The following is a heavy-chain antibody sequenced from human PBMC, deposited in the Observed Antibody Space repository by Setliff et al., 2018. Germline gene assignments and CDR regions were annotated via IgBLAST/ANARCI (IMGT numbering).Heavy chain of an antibody. D-gene: IGHD2-2*01. J-gene: IGHJ5*02. CDR3: ARGGGGYHAAS. Sequence: SETLSLTCAVSGVSVNSLTWWSWVRQSPGKGLEWIGHIYHDGNTKSYPSVHFNQSLKSRVTMSVDKSKNHFSLELTSATAADTAVYYCARGGGGYHAASWGQGILVTVSS. CDR2: IYHDGNT. V-gene: IGHV4-4*02. CDR1: GVSVNSLTW.